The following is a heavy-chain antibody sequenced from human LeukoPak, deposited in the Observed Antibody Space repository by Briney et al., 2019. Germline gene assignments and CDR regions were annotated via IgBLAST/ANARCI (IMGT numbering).Heavy chain of an antibody. CDR1: GFIFTDYF. V-gene: IGHV3-11*01. D-gene: IGHD3-16*01. Sequence: GGSLRLSCAASGFIFTDYFMSWIRQAPGKGLEWVAYISGSGSTIYYADSVKGRFTISRNNAKNSLYLQMNSLRVEDTAVYYCARDIHESAPDYDRWGQGTRVTISS. CDR2: ISGSGSTI. CDR3: ARDIHESAPDYDR. J-gene: IGHJ4*02.